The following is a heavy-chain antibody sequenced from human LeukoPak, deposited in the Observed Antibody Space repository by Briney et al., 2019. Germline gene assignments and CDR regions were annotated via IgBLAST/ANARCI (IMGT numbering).Heavy chain of an antibody. CDR3: AKLRGYSSGCFDY. J-gene: IGHJ4*02. CDR2: ISGSGGST. D-gene: IGHD6-19*01. V-gene: IGHV3-23*01. Sequence: GGSLRLSCAASGFTFSFYAMSWVRQAPGKGLEWVSAISGSGGSTYYGDSVKGRFTISRDNSKNTLYLQMNSLRAEDTAVYYCAKLRGYSSGCFDYWGQGTLVTVSS. CDR1: GFTFSFYA.